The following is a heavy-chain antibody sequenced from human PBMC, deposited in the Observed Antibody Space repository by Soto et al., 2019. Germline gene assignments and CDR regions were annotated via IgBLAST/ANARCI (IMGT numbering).Heavy chain of an antibody. CDR1: GFIFENFG. CDR2: ISGSGFKK. V-gene: IGHV3-23*01. Sequence: PGGSLRLSCAASGFIFENFGMSWVRQAPGKGLDWISSISGSGFKKYYADSVKGRFTISRDNSKSTVYMELNNLSAEDTAVYHCAKNQGVELVPLATVDWFDPWGQGS. J-gene: IGHJ5*02. CDR3: AKNQGVELVPLATVDWFDP. D-gene: IGHD1-26*01.